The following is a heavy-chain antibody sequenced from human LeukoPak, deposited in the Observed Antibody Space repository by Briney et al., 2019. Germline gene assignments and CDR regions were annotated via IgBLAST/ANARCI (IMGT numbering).Heavy chain of an antibody. J-gene: IGHJ6*03. CDR2: VYTSGST. D-gene: IGHD3-16*01. CDR3: ARGAPSLYYYYMDI. V-gene: IGHV4-4*09. CDR1: GGSINTYY. Sequence: SETLSPTCTVSGGSINTYYWNWIRQPPGEGLEWIGYVYTSGSTNFNPALKSRVTISLDTSKNQSSLKLTSVTAADTAVYYCARGAPSLYYYYMDIWGKGTSVTVSS.